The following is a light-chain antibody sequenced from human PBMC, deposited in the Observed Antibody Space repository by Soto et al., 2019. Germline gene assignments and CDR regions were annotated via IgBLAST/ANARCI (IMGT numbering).Light chain of an antibody. Sequence: EIVMTQSPPTLSVSAGERDTLSCRASQRVSSYLAWYQQKPGQAPRLLIYGASTRAPGVPDRFSGSGSGTDFTLTISRLEPEDFAVYYCQQYGSSPPLTFGGGTKVDIK. V-gene: IGKV3-20*01. J-gene: IGKJ4*01. CDR2: GAS. CDR3: QQYGSSPPLT. CDR1: QRVSSY.